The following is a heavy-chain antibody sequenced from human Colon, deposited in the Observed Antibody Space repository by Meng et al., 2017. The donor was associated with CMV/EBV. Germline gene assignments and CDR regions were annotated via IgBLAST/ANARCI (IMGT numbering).Heavy chain of an antibody. CDR2: ISTQSLTT. CDR3: VRDGVTPDY. Sequence: GESLKISCVASGFTLSSYDMHWVRQAPGKGLEWISHISTQSLTTVYADSVKGRFNISRDNAKNSLYLDMNSLRVEDTAMYYCVRDGVTPDYWGQGTLVTVSS. J-gene: IGHJ4*02. CDR1: GFTLSSYD. D-gene: IGHD3-3*01. V-gene: IGHV3-48*03.